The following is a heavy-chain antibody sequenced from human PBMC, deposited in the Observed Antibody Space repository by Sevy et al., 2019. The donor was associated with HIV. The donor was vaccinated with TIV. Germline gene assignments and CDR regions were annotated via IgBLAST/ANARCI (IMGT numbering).Heavy chain of an antibody. J-gene: IGHJ3*01. CDR1: GDSISSSY. CDR3: AKHKWSLARSTVTRSNTFDL. V-gene: IGHV4-4*07. CDR2: ILIRGGT. D-gene: IGHD4-17*01. Sequence: SQTLSLTCTVSGDSISSSYWSWIRQPAGKGMEWIGRILIRGGTEYNASLKSRVTMSVDTSKNQLSLKLTSVTAADSAVYYCAKHKWSLARSTVTRSNTFDLWGPGTKVTVSS.